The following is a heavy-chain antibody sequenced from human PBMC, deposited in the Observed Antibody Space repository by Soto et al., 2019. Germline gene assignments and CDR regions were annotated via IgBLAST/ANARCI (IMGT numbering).Heavy chain of an antibody. Sequence: ASVKVSCKASGGTFSSYAISWVRQAPGQGLEWMGGIIPIFGTANYAQKFQGRVTITADESTSTAYMELSSLRSEDTAVYYCAREIAHKQVDTAKGDYYYYGMDVWGQGTTVTVSS. CDR2: IIPIFGTA. J-gene: IGHJ6*02. V-gene: IGHV1-69*13. D-gene: IGHD5-18*01. CDR1: GGTFSSYA. CDR3: AREIAHKQVDTAKGDYYYYGMDV.